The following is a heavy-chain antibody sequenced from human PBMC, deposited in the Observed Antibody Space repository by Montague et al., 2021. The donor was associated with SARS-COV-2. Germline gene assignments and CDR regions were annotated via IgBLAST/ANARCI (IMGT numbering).Heavy chain of an antibody. V-gene: IGHV3-23*01. CDR3: AKESGSGYDS. D-gene: IGHD5-12*01. Sequence: SLRLSCAASGFTFSSYAMSWVRQAPGEGLEWVSAISGSGGSTYYADSVRGRFTVSRDNSKNTLYLQMNSLRAEDTAVYYCAKESGSGYDSWGQGTLVTVSS. CDR2: ISGSGGST. CDR1: GFTFSSYA. J-gene: IGHJ5*02.